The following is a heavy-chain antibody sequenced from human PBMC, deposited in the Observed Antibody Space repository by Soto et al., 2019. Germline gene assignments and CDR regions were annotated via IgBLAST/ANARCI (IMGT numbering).Heavy chain of an antibody. CDR2: IYYSGST. J-gene: IGHJ5*02. Sequence: PSETLSLTCTVSGGSISSSSYYWGWIRQPPGKGLEWIGSIYYSGSTYYNPSLKSRVTISVDTSKNQFSLKLSSVTAADTAVYYCARHKMKLLYGSGRHNWFDPWGQGTLVTVS. V-gene: IGHV4-39*01. CDR3: ARHKMKLLYGSGRHNWFDP. D-gene: IGHD3-10*01. CDR1: GGSISSSSYY.